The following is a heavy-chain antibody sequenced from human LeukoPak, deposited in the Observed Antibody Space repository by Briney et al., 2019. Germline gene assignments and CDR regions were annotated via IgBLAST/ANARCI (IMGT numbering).Heavy chain of an antibody. Sequence: PGGSLRLSCAVSGFTVSCSYMSWVRQAPEGKGLEWVSVIYSDGSTYYADSVKGRFTISRDISKNMLFLQMNSLRAEDTGLYYCTRETGATDSWGQGALVTVSS. D-gene: IGHD1-26*01. CDR3: TRETGATDS. CDR1: GFTVSCSY. CDR2: IYSDGST. V-gene: IGHV3-66*01. J-gene: IGHJ4*02.